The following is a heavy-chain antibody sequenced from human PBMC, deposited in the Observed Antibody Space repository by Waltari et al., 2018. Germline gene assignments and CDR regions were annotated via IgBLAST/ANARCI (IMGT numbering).Heavy chain of an antibody. CDR3: AIGYSSGWYYAFDI. CDR1: GGSISSYY. CDR2: IYYSVST. D-gene: IGHD6-19*01. Sequence: QVQLQESGPGLVKPSETLSLTCTVSGGSISSYYWSWIRQPPGKGLEWIGYIYYSVSTNYNPSLKSRVTISVDTSKNQFSLKLSSVTAADTAVYYCAIGYSSGWYYAFDIWGQGTMVTVSS. V-gene: IGHV4-59*01. J-gene: IGHJ3*02.